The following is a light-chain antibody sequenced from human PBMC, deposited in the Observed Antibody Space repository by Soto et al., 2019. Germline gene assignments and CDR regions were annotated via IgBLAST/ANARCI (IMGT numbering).Light chain of an antibody. CDR1: QSIRYY. J-gene: IGKJ1*01. V-gene: IGKV1-5*01. CDR3: QHHNSYSQT. CDR2: GAS. Sequence: DIQLTQSPPTLSASVGDRVTITCRASQSIRYYLAWYQQLPGKAPKLLIYGASSLQSGVPSRFSGSGFGTEFSLTISSLQPDFATYFCQHHNSYSQTFGQGTKVEIK.